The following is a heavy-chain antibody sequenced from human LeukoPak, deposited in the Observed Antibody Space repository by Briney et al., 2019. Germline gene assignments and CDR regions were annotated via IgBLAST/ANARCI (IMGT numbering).Heavy chain of an antibody. Sequence: SETLSLTCTVSGGSISSSSYYWGWIRQPPGKGLEWIGSIYYSGSTYYNPSLKSRVTISVDTSKNQFSLKLSSVTAADTAVYYCAGDRSRGDCSSTSCRYYFDYWGQGTLVTVSS. V-gene: IGHV4-39*07. CDR1: GGSISSSSYY. J-gene: IGHJ4*02. CDR3: AGDRSRGDCSSTSCRYYFDY. D-gene: IGHD2-2*01. CDR2: IYYSGST.